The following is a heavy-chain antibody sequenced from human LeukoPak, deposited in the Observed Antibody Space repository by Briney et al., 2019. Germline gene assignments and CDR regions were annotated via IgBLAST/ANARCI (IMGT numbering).Heavy chain of an antibody. V-gene: IGHV3-48*04. CDR1: GFTFSSYS. J-gene: IGHJ6*03. CDR2: ISSSSSTI. D-gene: IGHD2/OR15-2a*01. CDR3: TGGSDKVLSGEYYYYMDV. Sequence: PGGSLRLSCAASGFTFSSYSMNWVRQAPGKGLEWVSYISSSSSTIYYADSVKGRFTISRDSAKNSLALQMHSLRAEDTAVYYCTGGSDKVLSGEYYYYMDVWGQGTTVTVSS.